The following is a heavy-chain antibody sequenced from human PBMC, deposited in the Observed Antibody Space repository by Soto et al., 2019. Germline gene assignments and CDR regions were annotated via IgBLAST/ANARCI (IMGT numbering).Heavy chain of an antibody. CDR3: ARMATILGCAFDI. Sequence: GASVKVSCKASGGTFSSYAISWVLQAPGQGLEWMGGIIPIFGTANYAQKFQGRVTITADESTSTAYMELSSLRSEDTAVYYCARMATILGCAFDIWGQGTMVTVSS. V-gene: IGHV1-69*13. CDR2: IIPIFGTA. J-gene: IGHJ3*02. D-gene: IGHD5-12*01. CDR1: GGTFSSYA.